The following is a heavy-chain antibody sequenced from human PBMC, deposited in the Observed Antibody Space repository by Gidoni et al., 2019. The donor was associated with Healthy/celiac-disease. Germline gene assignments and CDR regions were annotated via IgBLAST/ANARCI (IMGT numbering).Heavy chain of an antibody. CDR3: ARDWGVGDSSGYYYPFDY. CDR2: ISYDGSNK. Sequence: QVQLVESGGGVVQPGRSLRLSCAASGLTFSSYALHWVRQAPGKGLEWVAVISYDGSNKYYADSVKGRFTISRDNSKNTLYLQMNSLRAEDTAVYYCARDWGVGDSSGYYYPFDYWGQGTLVTVSS. CDR1: GLTFSSYA. D-gene: IGHD3-22*01. V-gene: IGHV3-30*01. J-gene: IGHJ4*02.